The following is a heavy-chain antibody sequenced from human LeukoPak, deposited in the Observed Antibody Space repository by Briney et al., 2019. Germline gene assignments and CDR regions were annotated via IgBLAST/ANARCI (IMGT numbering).Heavy chain of an antibody. D-gene: IGHD2-15*01. J-gene: IGHJ4*02. CDR2: IRHDGNAK. V-gene: IGHV3-7*01. Sequence: GGSLRLSCAASGFAFSDFWMSWVRQAPGKGLEWVANIRHDGNAKNYVPSVRGRFTISRDNAKNSLYLQMNSLTVEDTAVYYCTTSHDSAGNDWGQGTLVTVSS. CDR1: GFAFSDFW. CDR3: TTSHDSAGND.